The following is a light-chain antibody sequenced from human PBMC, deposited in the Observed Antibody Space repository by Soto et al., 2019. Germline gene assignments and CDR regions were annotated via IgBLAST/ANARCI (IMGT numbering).Light chain of an antibody. J-gene: IGKJ2*01. CDR2: KVS. CDR1: QSLAYSDGNTY. Sequence: AMTQSQLSLPVTLGQPASISCRSSQSLAYSDGNTYLNWFQQRPGQSPGRLIYKVSNRDSGVKDRFSGSGSGTDFTLKISRMEAEDVGIYYCMQGTHWPPYTFGQGTKLEIK. CDR3: MQGTHWPPYT. V-gene: IGKV2-30*01.